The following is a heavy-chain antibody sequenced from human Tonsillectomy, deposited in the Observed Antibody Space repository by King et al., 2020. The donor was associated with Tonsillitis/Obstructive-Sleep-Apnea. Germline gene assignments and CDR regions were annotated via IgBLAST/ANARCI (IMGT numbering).Heavy chain of an antibody. Sequence: TLKESGPTLVKPTQTLTLTCTFSGFSLSTSGVGGGWFRPPPGKALEWVALLFLDDDKRFSPSLKSRLTITKDTSKNQVVLTMTNMDPVDTATYYCAHRVGAKYFQNWGQGTLITVSS. CDR1: GFSLSTSGVG. D-gene: IGHD3-3*01. J-gene: IGHJ1*01. CDR3: AHRVGAKYFQN. V-gene: IGHV2-5*02. CDR2: LFLDDDK.